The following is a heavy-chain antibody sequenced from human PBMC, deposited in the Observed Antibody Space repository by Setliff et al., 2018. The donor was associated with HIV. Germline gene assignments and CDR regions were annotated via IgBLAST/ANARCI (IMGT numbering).Heavy chain of an antibody. J-gene: IGHJ4*02. Sequence: SETLSLTCTVSGGSISSGSYYWSWIRQPPGKGLEWIGYIYYSGSTKHNPSLKSRVTISLDTSKNQFSLKLTSVTAADTAVYYCARYSPRGYTLTGPYWGQGTQVTVSS. CDR2: IYYSGST. CDR3: ARYSPRGYTLTGPY. D-gene: IGHD6-25*01. CDR1: GGSISSGSYY. V-gene: IGHV4-61*01.